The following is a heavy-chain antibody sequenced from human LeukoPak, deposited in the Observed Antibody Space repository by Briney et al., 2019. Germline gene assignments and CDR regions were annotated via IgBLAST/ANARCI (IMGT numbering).Heavy chain of an antibody. CDR2: ISSSSSYI. Sequence: GGSLRLSCAASGFTFSSYSMNWVRQAPGKGLEWVSSISSSSSYIYYANSVKGRFTISRDNAKNSLYLQMNSLRAEDTAVYYCARGRGYCSSTSCLNWFDPWGQGTLVTVSS. J-gene: IGHJ5*02. CDR3: ARGRGYCSSTSCLNWFDP. D-gene: IGHD2-2*01. V-gene: IGHV3-21*01. CDR1: GFTFSSYS.